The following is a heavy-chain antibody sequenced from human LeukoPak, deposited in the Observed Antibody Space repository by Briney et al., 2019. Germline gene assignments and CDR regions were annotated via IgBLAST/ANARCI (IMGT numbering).Heavy chain of an antibody. J-gene: IGHJ5*02. Sequence: ASVKVSCKTSGYTFNSYGISWVRQAPGQGLEWMGWISAYNGNTNYAQKLQGRVTMTTDTSTSTAYMELRSLRSDGTAVYYCARDMYYYSRTGFDPWGQGTLVTVSS. V-gene: IGHV1-18*01. CDR2: ISAYNGNT. D-gene: IGHD3-10*01. CDR3: ARDMYYYSRTGFDP. CDR1: GYTFNSYG.